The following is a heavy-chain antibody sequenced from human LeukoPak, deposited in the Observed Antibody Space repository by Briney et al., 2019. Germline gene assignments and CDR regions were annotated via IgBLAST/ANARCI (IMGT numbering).Heavy chain of an antibody. Sequence: GGSLRLSCAASGFTFSNYWMSWVRQAPGKGLKWVANIKEDGSEKYYADSVKGRFTISRDNSKNSLYLHMNSLRVEDTALYFCAKDRYSSSWYTIDYWGQGTLVTVSS. CDR3: AKDRYSSSWYTIDY. J-gene: IGHJ4*02. CDR1: GFTFSNYW. CDR2: IKEDGSEK. D-gene: IGHD6-13*01. V-gene: IGHV3-7*05.